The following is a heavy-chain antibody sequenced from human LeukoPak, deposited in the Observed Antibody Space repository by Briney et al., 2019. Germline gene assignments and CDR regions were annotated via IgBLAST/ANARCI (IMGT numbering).Heavy chain of an antibody. CDR1: GGSISSYY. V-gene: IGHV4-59*01. D-gene: IGHD3-10*01. CDR2: IYYSGST. CDR3: ARERMVRGVGYGMDV. J-gene: IGHJ6*04. Sequence: SETLSLTCTVSGGSISSYYWSWMRQPPGKELEWMGYIYYSGSTNYNPSLQSRVTISVDTSKTQFSLKLSSVPGADAAVYYCARERMVRGVGYGMDVWGKGTTVTVSS.